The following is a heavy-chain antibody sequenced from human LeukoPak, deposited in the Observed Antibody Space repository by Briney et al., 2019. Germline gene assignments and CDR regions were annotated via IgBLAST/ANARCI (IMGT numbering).Heavy chain of an antibody. CDR3: AREQPYYYDSSGTALMAEIKYYFDY. J-gene: IGHJ4*02. CDR1: GFTFRSYW. D-gene: IGHD3-22*01. V-gene: IGHV3-7*01. CDR2: IKQDGSEK. Sequence: GSLRLSCAASGFTFRSYWMSWVRQAPGKGLEWVANIKQDGSEKYYVDSVKGRFTISRDNAKNSLYLQMNSLRAEDTGVYYCAREQPYYYDSSGTALMAEIKYYFDYWGQGTLVTVSS.